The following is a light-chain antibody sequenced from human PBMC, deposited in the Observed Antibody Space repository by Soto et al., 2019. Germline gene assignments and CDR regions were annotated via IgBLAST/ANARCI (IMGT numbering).Light chain of an antibody. Sequence: QSALTQPASVSGSPGQSITISCTGTSSDVGGYNFVSWYQQHPGKAPKLMIYEVNKRPSGVSNRFSGSQSGNTAALTISGLQAEDEGDFYCSSYTSTSTPVVFGGGTKLTVL. V-gene: IGLV2-14*01. CDR3: SSYTSTSTPVV. CDR2: EVN. CDR1: SSDVGGYNF. J-gene: IGLJ2*01.